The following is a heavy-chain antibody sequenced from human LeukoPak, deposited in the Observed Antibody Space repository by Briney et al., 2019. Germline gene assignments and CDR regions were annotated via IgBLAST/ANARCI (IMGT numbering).Heavy chain of an antibody. CDR1: GFTFSSYW. D-gene: IGHD3-22*01. V-gene: IGHV3-7*03. Sequence: PGGSLRLSCAASGFTFSSYWMSWVRQAPGKGLEWVANIKQDGSEKYYVDSVKGRFTISRDNAKNSLYLQMNSLRAEDTAVYYCARSAYYDSSDTLTGTFDIWGQGTMVTVSS. CDR2: IKQDGSEK. CDR3: ARSAYYDSSDTLTGTFDI. J-gene: IGHJ3*02.